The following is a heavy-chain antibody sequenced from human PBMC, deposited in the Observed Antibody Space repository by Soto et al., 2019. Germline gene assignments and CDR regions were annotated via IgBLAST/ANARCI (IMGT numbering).Heavy chain of an antibody. D-gene: IGHD3-22*01. CDR2: IYTSGST. CDR1: GGSISSYC. CDR3: ARTGEQNYYDSSGRTYYYYYYGMDV. J-gene: IGHJ6*02. V-gene: IGHV4-4*07. Sequence: SETLSLTCTVSGGSISSYCWSWIRQPAGKGLEWIGRIYTSGSTNYNPSLKSRVTMSVDTSKNQFSLKLSSVTAADTAVYYCARTGEQNYYDSSGRTYYYYYYGMDVWGPGTTVTVSS.